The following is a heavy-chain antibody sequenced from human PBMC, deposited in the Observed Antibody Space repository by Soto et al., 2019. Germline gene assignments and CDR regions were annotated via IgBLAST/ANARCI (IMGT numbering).Heavy chain of an antibody. V-gene: IGHV3-33*01. CDR1: GFTFSSYG. CDR2: IWYDGSNK. CDR3: ARGGDTVTTEGGGIDY. D-gene: IGHD4-17*01. J-gene: IGHJ4*02. Sequence: PGGSLRLPCAVSGFTFSSYGMHWVRQAPGKGLEWVAVIWYDGSNKYYADSVKGRFTISRDNSKNTLYLQMNSLRAEDTAVYYCARGGDTVTTEGGGIDYWGQGALVTVSS.